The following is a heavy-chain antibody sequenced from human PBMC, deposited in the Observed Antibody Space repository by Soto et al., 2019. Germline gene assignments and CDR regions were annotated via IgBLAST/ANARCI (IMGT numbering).Heavy chain of an antibody. V-gene: IGHV1-18*01. J-gene: IGHJ5*02. CDR2: ISVYSGKT. CDR1: GFTSTNYG. Sequence: QVQLGQSGTELKKPGASLKVSCKASGFTSTNYGITWVRQAPGQGLEWMGWISVYSGKTNHAQNLQFRLTLTTDTSTSTAYMELTNLSSDAPAVYYCALATGYLAHTPSVAWFDAWGQGTLVTVSS. D-gene: IGHD2-15*01. CDR3: ALATGYLAHTPSVAWFDA.